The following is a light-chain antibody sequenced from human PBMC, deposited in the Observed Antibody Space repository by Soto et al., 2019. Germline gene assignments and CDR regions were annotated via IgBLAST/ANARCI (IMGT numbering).Light chain of an antibody. V-gene: IGKV1-39*01. J-gene: IGKJ1*01. CDR2: AAS. CDR3: QQSYSTPWT. Sequence: DIQMTQSPSSLSASVGDRVTITCRPSQSINSFLNWFQQKPGKAPKLLIFAASSLQSGVPSRFSGSGSGTDFTLTISSLQPEEFATYYCQQSYSTPWTFGQGTKVEIK. CDR1: QSINSF.